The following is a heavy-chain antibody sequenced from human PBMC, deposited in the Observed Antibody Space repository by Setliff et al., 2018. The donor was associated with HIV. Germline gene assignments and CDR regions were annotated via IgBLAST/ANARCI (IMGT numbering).Heavy chain of an antibody. CDR2: VSYSGTT. CDR3: ARHQSGYNFSPFDN. D-gene: IGHD5-12*01. CDR1: SGSFSSRHY. V-gene: IGHV4-39*01. Sequence: PSETLSLTCTVSSGSFSSRHYWGWIRQSPGKGLEWIGSVSYSGTTYYNPSLRSRITISVDTSENQFSLIVSSVTAADTATYYCARHQSGYNFSPFDNWGLGSLVTVSS. J-gene: IGHJ4*02.